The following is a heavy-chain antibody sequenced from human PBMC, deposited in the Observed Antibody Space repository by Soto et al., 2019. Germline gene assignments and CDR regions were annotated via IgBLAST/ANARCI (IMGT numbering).Heavy chain of an antibody. CDR3: ARDSMGDYDAEHWFDH. J-gene: IGHJ5*02. CDR2: IYYSGST. D-gene: IGHD4-17*01. Sequence: SLSLTCTVCGGSISSGEDYWSWIRQPPGEGLEWTGYIYYSGSTYYNPSLKSRVTISVDTSKNQFSLKLSSVTAADTAVYYCARDSMGDYDAEHWFDHWRQGTLVTV. CDR1: GGSISSGEDY. V-gene: IGHV4-30-4*01.